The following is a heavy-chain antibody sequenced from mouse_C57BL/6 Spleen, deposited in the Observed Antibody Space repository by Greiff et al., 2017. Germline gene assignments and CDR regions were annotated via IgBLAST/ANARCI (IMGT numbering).Heavy chain of an antibody. CDR1: GYTFTSYW. J-gene: IGHJ1*03. Sequence: QVQLQQPGAELVMPGASVKLSCKASGYTFTSYWMHWVKQRPGQGLEWIGEIDPSDSYTNYTQKFKGKSTLTVDKSSITAYMQLSSLTSEDSAVYYCARGYYRNFLNWYFDVWGTGTTVTVSS. CDR3: ARGYYRNFLNWYFDV. CDR2: IDPSDSYT. V-gene: IGHV1-69*01. D-gene: IGHD2-5*01.